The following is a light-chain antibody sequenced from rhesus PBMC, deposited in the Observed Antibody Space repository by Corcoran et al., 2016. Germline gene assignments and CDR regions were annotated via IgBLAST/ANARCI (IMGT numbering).Light chain of an antibody. Sequence: DIQMTQSPSSLSASVGDTVTITCRASQSISRWLDWYQQKPGKAPKLLIYKASSLQSGVPSRFSGSGTGTDCTLTISSLQPEDFATYYGLQYSSSPYSFGQGTKVEIK. CDR3: LQYSSSPYS. CDR1: QSISRW. CDR2: KAS. J-gene: IGKJ2*01. V-gene: IGKV1-22*01.